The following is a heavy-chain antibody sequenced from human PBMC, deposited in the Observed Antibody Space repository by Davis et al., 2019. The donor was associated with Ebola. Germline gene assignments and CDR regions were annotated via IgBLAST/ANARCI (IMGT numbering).Heavy chain of an antibody. CDR2: IYYSGST. CDR1: GGSISSYY. Sequence: GSLRLSCTVSGGSISSYYWSWIRQPPGKGLEWIGYIYYSGSTNYNPSLKSRVTISVDTSKNQFSLKLSSVTAADTAVYYCASHYYDFWSGYFTDDAFDIWGQGTMVTVSS. V-gene: IGHV4-59*01. D-gene: IGHD3-3*01. CDR3: ASHYYDFWSGYFTDDAFDI. J-gene: IGHJ3*02.